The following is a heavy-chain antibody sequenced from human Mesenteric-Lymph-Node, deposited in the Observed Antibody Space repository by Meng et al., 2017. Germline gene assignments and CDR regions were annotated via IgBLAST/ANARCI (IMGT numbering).Heavy chain of an antibody. CDR3: ASDLGPWLRPQVGAFDI. Sequence: GESLKISCAASGFTFSSYEMNWVRQAPGKGLEWVSHISSSASTIYYADSVKGRFTISRDNAKNTLYLQMNSLRAEDTAVYYCASDLGPWLRPQVGAFDIWGQGTMVTVSS. CDR2: ISSSASTI. J-gene: IGHJ3*02. V-gene: IGHV3-48*03. D-gene: IGHD6-19*01. CDR1: GFTFSSYE.